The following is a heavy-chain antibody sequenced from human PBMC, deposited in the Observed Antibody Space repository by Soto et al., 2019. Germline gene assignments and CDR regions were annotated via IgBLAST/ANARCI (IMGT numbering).Heavy chain of an antibody. V-gene: IGHV4-59*01. CDR3: ASEEPGGYGFDV. J-gene: IGHJ4*03. Sequence: PSETLSLTCTVSGASISNYYWSWVRQPPGKGLQWIGYIYYSGTTYYNPSLKGRTTISADTSKNQFSLRLTSVTAADTAVYFCASEEPGGYGFDVWGQGILVTVSS. CDR1: GASISNYY. D-gene: IGHD3-22*01. CDR2: IYYSGTT.